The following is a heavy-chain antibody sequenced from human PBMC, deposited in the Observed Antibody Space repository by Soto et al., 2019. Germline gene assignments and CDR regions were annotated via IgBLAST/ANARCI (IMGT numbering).Heavy chain of an antibody. CDR2: IIPIFGTA. V-gene: IGHV1-69*13. Sequence: GASVKVSCKASGGTFRRYGMSWVRQAPGQGLEWMGGIIPIFGTANYAQKFQGRVTITADESTSTAYMELSSLRSEDTAVYYCAMTREYYYYGMDVWGQGTMVTVSS. J-gene: IGHJ6*02. CDR1: GGTFRRYG. CDR3: AMTREYYYYGMDV.